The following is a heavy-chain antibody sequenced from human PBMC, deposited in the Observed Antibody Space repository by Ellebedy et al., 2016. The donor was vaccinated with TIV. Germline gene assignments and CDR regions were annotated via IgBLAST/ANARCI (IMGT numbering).Heavy chain of an antibody. J-gene: IGHJ5*02. CDR1: GNTFTSYY. V-gene: IGHV1-46*01. CDR3: ATIRRITMVRGVFSNWFDP. CDR2: INPSDGST. Sequence: ASVKVSCKASGNTFTSYYMHWVRQAPGQGLQWMGVINPSDGSTIYSQKFQGRVTMTRDTSTSTVYMELSSLRSEDTAVYYCATIRRITMVRGVFSNWFDPWGQGTLVTVSS. D-gene: IGHD3-10*01.